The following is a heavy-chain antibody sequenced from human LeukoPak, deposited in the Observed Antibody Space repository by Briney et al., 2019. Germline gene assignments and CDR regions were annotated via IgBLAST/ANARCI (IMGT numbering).Heavy chain of an antibody. V-gene: IGHV4-61*01. Sequence: SETLSLTCTVSGGSVSSGSYYWSWIRQPPGKGLEWIGYIYYSGSTNYNPSLKSRVTISVDTSKNQFSLKLSSVTAADTAVYYCARRREGNWFDPWGQGTLVTVSS. CDR2: IYYSGST. D-gene: IGHD1-26*01. CDR3: ARRREGNWFDP. CDR1: GGSVSSGSYY. J-gene: IGHJ5*02.